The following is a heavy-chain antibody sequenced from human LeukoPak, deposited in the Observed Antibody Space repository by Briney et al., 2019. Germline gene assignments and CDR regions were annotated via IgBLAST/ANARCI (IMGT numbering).Heavy chain of an antibody. J-gene: IGHJ4*02. Sequence: TSETLSLTCAVYGGSFSGYYRSWIRQPPGKGLEWIGEINHSGSSNYNPSLKGRVTISVDTSKNQFSLKLSSVTAADTAVYYCAFRDYGDYVADYWGPGTLVTVSS. CDR1: GGSFSGYY. V-gene: IGHV4-34*01. CDR3: AFRDYGDYVADY. D-gene: IGHD4-17*01. CDR2: INHSGSS.